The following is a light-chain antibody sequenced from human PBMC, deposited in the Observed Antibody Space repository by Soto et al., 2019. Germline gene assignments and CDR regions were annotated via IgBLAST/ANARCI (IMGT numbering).Light chain of an antibody. V-gene: IGKV1-39*01. CDR2: AAS. CDR1: QTVRTY. Sequence: DIQVTQSPASLSASVEDRVTITCRASQTVRTYLNWYQQKPGKAPKLLIYAASNLQSGVPSRFSGSGSGTDFTLTITSLRPEDFATYWCQQSYNTPVTFGQWTRLAIK. CDR3: QQSYNTPVT. J-gene: IGKJ5*01.